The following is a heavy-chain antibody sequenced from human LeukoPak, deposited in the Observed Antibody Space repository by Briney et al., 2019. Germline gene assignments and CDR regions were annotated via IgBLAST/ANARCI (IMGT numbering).Heavy chain of an antibody. CDR2: ISWDGGST. CDR1: GFTFDDYT. D-gene: IGHD5-18*01. J-gene: IGHJ6*03. V-gene: IGHV3-43*01. Sequence: PGGSLRLSFAASGFTFDDYTMHWVRQAPGKGLEWVSLISWDGGSTYYADSVKGRFTISRDNSKNSLYLQMNSLRTEDTALYYCAKDRTAMVGYYYMDVWGKGTTVTVSS. CDR3: AKDRTAMVGYYYMDV.